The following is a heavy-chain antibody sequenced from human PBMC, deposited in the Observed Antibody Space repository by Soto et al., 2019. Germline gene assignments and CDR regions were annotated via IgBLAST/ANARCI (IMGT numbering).Heavy chain of an antibody. D-gene: IGHD5-12*01. CDR2: ISASTGNT. V-gene: IGHV1-18*04. CDR1: GYTFTSYG. J-gene: IGHJ4*02. Sequence: ASVKVSCKASGYTFTSYGINWVRQAPGQGLEWMGWISASTGNTNYAESVQGRVTLTTDISTSTAYMGLRSLTSNDTAVYYCARSPRVIVAAKGTLDYWGQGTPVTVSS. CDR3: ARSPRVIVAAKGTLDY.